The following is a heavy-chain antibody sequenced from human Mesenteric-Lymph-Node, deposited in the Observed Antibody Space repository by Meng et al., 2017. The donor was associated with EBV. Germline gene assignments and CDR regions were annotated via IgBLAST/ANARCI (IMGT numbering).Heavy chain of an antibody. V-gene: IGHV4-39*07. CDR2: IYYSGST. CDR3: ARGGSLGGSYAP. CDR1: GGSISTSNYY. Sequence: QLQLQESGPGLVKPSETLSLTCTVSGGSISTSNYYWGWICQPPGKGLEWIGSIYYSGSTYYNPSLKSRVTISVDTSKNQFSLKLSSVTAADTAVYYCARGGSLGGSYAPWGQGTLVTVSS. D-gene: IGHD1-26*01. J-gene: IGHJ5*02.